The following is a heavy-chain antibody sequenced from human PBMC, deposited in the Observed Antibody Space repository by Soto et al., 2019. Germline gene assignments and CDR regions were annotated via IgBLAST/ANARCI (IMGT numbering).Heavy chain of an antibody. CDR2: VHYSGST. D-gene: IGHD4-17*01. V-gene: IGHV4-39*01. Sequence: PSETLSLTCTVSVGSISGSSYYWVWIRHPPGKGLECIGSVHYSGSTDYNPSLKSRVTISVDTSKNQFSLKLTSVTAADTAVYFCASFSGATYGDYGGGINYWGQGTLVTVSS. CDR1: VGSISGSSYY. J-gene: IGHJ4*02. CDR3: ASFSGATYGDYGGGINY.